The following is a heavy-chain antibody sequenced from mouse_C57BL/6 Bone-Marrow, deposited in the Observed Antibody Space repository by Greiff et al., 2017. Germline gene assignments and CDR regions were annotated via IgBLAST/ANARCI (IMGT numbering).Heavy chain of an antibody. CDR2: ISRGSGTI. V-gene: IGHV5-17*01. Sequence: EVKVEESGGGLVKPGGSLKFSCAASGFNISDYGMHWVRQAPEQGLAWVAYISRGSGTIYYAATVQGRFTISRDTAYNTPFLQMTSLRSEDTAMYYCAGGGGFAYWGQGTLVTVSA. J-gene: IGHJ3*01. CDR1: GFNISDYG. CDR3: AGGGGFAY.